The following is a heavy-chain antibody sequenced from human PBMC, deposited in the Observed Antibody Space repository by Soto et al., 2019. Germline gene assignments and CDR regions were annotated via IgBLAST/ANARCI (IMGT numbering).Heavy chain of an antibody. Sequence: SETLSLTCAVYGGSFSGYYCTWIRQPPGTGMEWIGEINHSGSTNYNPSLKSRVTISVDTSKNQFSLKLTSVTAADTAVYYCARDKITGLFDYWGQGTLGTVSS. CDR2: INHSGST. CDR3: ARDKITGLFDY. CDR1: GGSFSGYY. V-gene: IGHV4-34*01. D-gene: IGHD2-8*02. J-gene: IGHJ4*02.